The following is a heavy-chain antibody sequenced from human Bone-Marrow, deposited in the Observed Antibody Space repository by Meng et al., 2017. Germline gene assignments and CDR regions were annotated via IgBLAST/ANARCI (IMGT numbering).Heavy chain of an antibody. CDR1: GGSFSGYY. CDR3: ARDLVEQLAPTGADY. D-gene: IGHD6-13*01. Sequence: SETLSLTCAVYGGSFSGYYWSWIRQPPGKGLEWIGSIYYSGSTYYNPSLKSRVTISVDTSKNQFSLKLSSVTAADTAVYYCARDLVEQLAPTGADYWGQGTLVTVSS. V-gene: IGHV4-34*01. CDR2: IYYSGST. J-gene: IGHJ4*02.